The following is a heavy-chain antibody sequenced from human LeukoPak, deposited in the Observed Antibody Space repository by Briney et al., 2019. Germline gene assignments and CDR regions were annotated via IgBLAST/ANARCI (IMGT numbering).Heavy chain of an antibody. J-gene: IGHJ5*02. CDR2: IYTSGNT. Sequence: SETLSLTCTVSGGSFSNNYWSWIRQPAGKGLEGIGRIYTSGNTNYNPSLKSRVTMSVDTSKNQFSLRLPSVTAADTAVYYCARDKEDYSGSGSYYSLSWGQGTLVTVSS. V-gene: IGHV4-4*07. D-gene: IGHD3-10*01. CDR1: GGSFSNNY. CDR3: ARDKEDYSGSGSYYSLS.